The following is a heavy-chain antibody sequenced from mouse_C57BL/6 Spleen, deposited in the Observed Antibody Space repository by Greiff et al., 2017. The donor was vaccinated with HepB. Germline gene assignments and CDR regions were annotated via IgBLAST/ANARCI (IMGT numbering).Heavy chain of an antibody. Sequence: EVQGVESGTVLARPGASVKMSCKTSGYTFTSYWMHWVKQRPGQGLEWIGAIYPGNSDTSYNQKFKGKAKLTAVTSASTAYMELSSLTNEDSAVYYCTREEDYDVVSYYAMDYWGQGTSVTVSS. V-gene: IGHV1-5*01. CDR2: IYPGNSDT. CDR1: GYTFTSYW. CDR3: TREEDYDVVSYYAMDY. J-gene: IGHJ4*01. D-gene: IGHD2-4*01.